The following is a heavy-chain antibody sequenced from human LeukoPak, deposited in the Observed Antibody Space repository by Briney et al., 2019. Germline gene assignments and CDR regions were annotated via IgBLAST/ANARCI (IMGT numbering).Heavy chain of an antibody. CDR1: GFTFSSYA. CDR2: ISYDGSNK. D-gene: IGHD3-22*01. CDR3: ARPHSSGYAFDY. V-gene: IGHV3-30-3*01. J-gene: IGHJ4*02. Sequence: PGGSLRLSCAASGFTFSSYAMHWVRQAPGKGLEWVAVISYDGSNKYYADSVKGRLTISRDNSKNTLYLQMNSLRAEDTAVHYCARPHSSGYAFDYWGQGTLVTVSS.